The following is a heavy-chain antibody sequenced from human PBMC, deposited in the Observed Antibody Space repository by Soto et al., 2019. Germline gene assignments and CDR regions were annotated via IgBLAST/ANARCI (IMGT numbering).Heavy chain of an antibody. CDR2: IYYSGST. CDR1: GGSISSGGYY. CDR3: ARVLPLSIAAAGTALRWFDP. D-gene: IGHD6-13*01. Sequence: PSETLSLTCTVSGGSISSGGYYWSWIRQHPGKGLEWIGYIYYSGSTYYNPSLKSRVTISVDTSKNQFSLKLSSVTAADTAVYYCARVLPLSIAAAGTALRWFDPWGQGTLVTVSS. J-gene: IGHJ5*02. V-gene: IGHV4-31*03.